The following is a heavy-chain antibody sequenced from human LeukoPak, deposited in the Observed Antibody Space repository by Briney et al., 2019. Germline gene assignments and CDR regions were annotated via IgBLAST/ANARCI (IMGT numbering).Heavy chain of an antibody. V-gene: IGHV3-48*04. CDR1: GFTFSSYS. CDR2: ISSSSSTI. CDR3: ARDEGITMVRGVIPPYYYYYGMDV. D-gene: IGHD3-10*01. J-gene: IGHJ6*02. Sequence: PGGSLRLSCAASGFTFSSYSMNWVRQAPGKGLEWVSYISSSSSTIYYADSVKGRFTISRDNAKNSLYLQMNSLRAEDTAVYYCARDEGITMVRGVIPPYYYYYGMDVWGQGTTVTVPS.